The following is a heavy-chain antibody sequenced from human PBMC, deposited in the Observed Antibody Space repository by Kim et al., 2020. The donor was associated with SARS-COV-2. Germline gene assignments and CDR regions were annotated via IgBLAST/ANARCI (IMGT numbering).Heavy chain of an antibody. V-gene: IGHV4-59*09. CDR3: ARGRVRWDY. Sequence: GSTNYNPSLKSRVAMSLETSKNQLSLKLTSVTAADTAVYYCARGRVRWDYWGQGTLVTVSS. D-gene: IGHD3-22*01. CDR2: GST. J-gene: IGHJ4*02.